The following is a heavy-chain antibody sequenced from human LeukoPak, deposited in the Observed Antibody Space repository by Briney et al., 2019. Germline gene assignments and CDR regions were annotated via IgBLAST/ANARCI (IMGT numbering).Heavy chain of an antibody. V-gene: IGHV4-39*07. CDR3: ARGRSKRSPVVGGSGDYLMDV. D-gene: IGHD2-15*01. Sequence: SETLSLTCTVSGGSISSSSYYWGWIRQPPGKGLEWIGRIYTSGSTNYNPSLKSRVTISVDTSKNQFSLKLSSVTAADTAVYYCARGRSKRSPVVGGSGDYLMDVWGKGTTVTISS. CDR2: IYTSGST. CDR1: GGSISSSSYY. J-gene: IGHJ6*03.